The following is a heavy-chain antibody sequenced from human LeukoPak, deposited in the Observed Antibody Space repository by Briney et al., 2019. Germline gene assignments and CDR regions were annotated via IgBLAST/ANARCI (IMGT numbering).Heavy chain of an antibody. CDR1: GGSISSYY. Sequence: SETLSLTCTVSGGSISSYYWSWIRQPPGKGLEWIGYIYYSGSTNYNPSLKSRVTISVDTSKNQFSLKLSSVTAADTAVYYCAESEDYYDKTYDYWGQGTLVTVSS. D-gene: IGHD3-22*01. V-gene: IGHV4-59*01. CDR2: IYYSGST. J-gene: IGHJ4*02. CDR3: AESEDYYDKTYDY.